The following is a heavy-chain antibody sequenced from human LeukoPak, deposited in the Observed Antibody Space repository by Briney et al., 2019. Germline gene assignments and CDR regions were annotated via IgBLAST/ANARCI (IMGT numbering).Heavy chain of an antibody. Sequence: SETLSLTCTVSGGSINNYYWTWIRQPPGKGLEWIGYIYYSGSTNYNPSLKSRVTISVDTSKNQFSLKLSSVTAADTAVYYCARLGSGSGSYWVPDYWGQGTLVIVSS. J-gene: IGHJ4*02. CDR2: IYYSGST. CDR1: GGSINNYY. D-gene: IGHD3-10*01. CDR3: ARLGSGSGSYWVPDY. V-gene: IGHV4-59*01.